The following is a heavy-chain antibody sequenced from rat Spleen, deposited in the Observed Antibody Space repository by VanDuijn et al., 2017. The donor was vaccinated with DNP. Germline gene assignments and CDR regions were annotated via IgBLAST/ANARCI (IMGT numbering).Heavy chain of an antibody. CDR2: ISPTGGRT. CDR3: ATHDNWA. CDR1: GLPFSDYD. J-gene: IGHJ4*01. D-gene: IGHD3-6*01. V-gene: IGHV5-20*01. Sequence: EVQLVESGGGLVQPGRSLKLSCAASGLPFSDYDMAWVRQSPTKGLEWVASISPTGGRTYYCDSVKGRFTVSRDNAKSSLYLQMDSLRSEDSATYYCATHDNWAWGQGTSVTVSS.